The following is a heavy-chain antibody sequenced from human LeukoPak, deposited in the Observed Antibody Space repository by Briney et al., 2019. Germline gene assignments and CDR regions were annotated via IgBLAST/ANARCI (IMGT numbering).Heavy chain of an antibody. Sequence: SQTLSLTCTVSGGSISSGGYYWSWIRQHPGKGLEWLGYIYYSGSTYYNPSLKSRVTISVDTSKNQFSLKLSSVTAADTAVYYCARASSGYYSTYDYWGQGTLVTVSS. D-gene: IGHD3-22*01. CDR2: IYYSGST. V-gene: IGHV4-31*03. J-gene: IGHJ4*02. CDR3: ARASSGYYSTYDY. CDR1: GGSISSGGYY.